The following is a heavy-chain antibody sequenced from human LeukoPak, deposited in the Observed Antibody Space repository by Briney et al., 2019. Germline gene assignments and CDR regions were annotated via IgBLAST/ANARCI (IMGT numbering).Heavy chain of an antibody. V-gene: IGHV3-66*01. CDR3: ARKAARRPD. CDR2: IYSGGST. J-gene: IGHJ4*02. D-gene: IGHD6-13*01. CDR1: GFTFSSYA. Sequence: GGSLRLSCAASGFTFSSYAMSWVRQAPGKGLEWVSVIYSGGSTYYADSVKGRFTISRDNSKNTLYLQMNSLRAEDTAVYYCARKAARRPDWGQGTLVTVSS.